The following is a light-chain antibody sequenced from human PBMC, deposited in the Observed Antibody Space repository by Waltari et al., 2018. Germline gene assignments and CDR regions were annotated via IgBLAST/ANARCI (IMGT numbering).Light chain of an antibody. Sequence: EIVLTQSPGTLSFSPGERATLSCRASQAISNNYLAWYQQKPGQAPRLLIYNASLRGTGIPDKCSGSGSGTDFTLTISRLEPEDFAVYYCQQYGSPPRTFGQGTKVEIK. CDR2: NAS. CDR3: QQYGSPPRT. CDR1: QAISNNY. V-gene: IGKV3-20*01. J-gene: IGKJ1*01.